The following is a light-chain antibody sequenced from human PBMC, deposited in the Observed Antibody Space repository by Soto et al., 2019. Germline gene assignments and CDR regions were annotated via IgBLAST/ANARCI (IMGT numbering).Light chain of an antibody. CDR3: LQNNSYPVT. Sequence: IQLTQSPSSLSASVGDRVTITCRASQAIINYLAWYQQKPGKAPKRLIYSASSLQSGVPPRFSGSGSGTEFTLTISSLQPEDFATYYCLQNNSYPVTFGQGTKVDIK. CDR2: SAS. J-gene: IGKJ1*01. CDR1: QAIINY. V-gene: IGKV1-17*01.